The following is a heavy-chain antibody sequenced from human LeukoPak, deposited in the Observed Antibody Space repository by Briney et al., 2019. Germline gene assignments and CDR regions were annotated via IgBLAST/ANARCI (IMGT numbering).Heavy chain of an antibody. D-gene: IGHD1-1*01. CDR1: GGSISSNIYF. J-gene: IGHJ4*02. V-gene: IGHV4-39*01. CDR3: AKLSSNWYFDS. CDR2: IYFSGAT. Sequence: SETLSLTCTVSGGSISSNIYFWGWIRQTPEKGLEWIGNIYFSGATYYNPSLKSRVTISVDTSKNQFSLSLSVVAAADTAVYYCAKLSSNWYFDSWGRGTLVTVSS.